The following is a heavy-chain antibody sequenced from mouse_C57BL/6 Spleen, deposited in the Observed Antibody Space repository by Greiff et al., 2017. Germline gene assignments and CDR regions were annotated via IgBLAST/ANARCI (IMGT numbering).Heavy chain of an antibody. Sequence: EVQLQQSEAGLVQPGTSMKLSCTASGFTFSDYYMAWVRQVPEKGLEWVGYINPDGGSTYYLDSFKGRSTISTDNANNKLYLQMSSLKSEDTATYYCASEYSYDLEDWGQGTTVTVAS. CDR1: GFTFSDYY. V-gene: IGHV5-16*01. J-gene: IGHJ2*01. D-gene: IGHD2-12*01. CDR2: INPDGGST. CDR3: ASEYSYDLED.